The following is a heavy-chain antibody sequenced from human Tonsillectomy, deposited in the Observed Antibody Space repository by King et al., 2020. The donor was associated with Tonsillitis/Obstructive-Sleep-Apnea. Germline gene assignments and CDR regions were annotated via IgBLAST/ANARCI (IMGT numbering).Heavy chain of an antibody. D-gene: IGHD5-18*01. CDR2: IYYSGST. CDR3: AREGYSSGRTIDY. Sequence: VQLQESGPGLVKPSQTLSLTCTVSGGSISSGGYYWSWIRQHPGKGLEWIGYIYYSGSTYYNPSLKSRVTITVDTSKNQFSLKLNSVTAADTAVYYCAREGYSSGRTIDYWGQGTLVTVSS. V-gene: IGHV4-31*03. CDR1: GGSISSGGYY. J-gene: IGHJ4*02.